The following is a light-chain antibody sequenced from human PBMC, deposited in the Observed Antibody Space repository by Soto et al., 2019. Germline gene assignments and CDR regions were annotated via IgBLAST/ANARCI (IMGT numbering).Light chain of an antibody. CDR1: QSVNSN. V-gene: IGKV3-15*01. CDR3: QQHNSWPPV. Sequence: EIVMTQSPATLSVSPGERATLSCRASQSVNSNLAWYQQKPGHSPRLLIYGASTRFTGIPARFRGSGFGTEFTLTISSLQSEDFAIYYCQQHNSWPPVFGQGTKLEIK. CDR2: GAS. J-gene: IGKJ2*01.